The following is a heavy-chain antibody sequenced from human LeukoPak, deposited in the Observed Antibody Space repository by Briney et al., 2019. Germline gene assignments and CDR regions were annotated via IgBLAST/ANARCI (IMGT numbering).Heavy chain of an antibody. CDR3: AREHPDSSGYFDY. CDR1: GGTFSSYA. V-gene: IGHV1-69*13. D-gene: IGHD3-22*01. CDR2: IIPIFGTA. Sequence: SVKVSCKASGGTFSSYAISWARQAPGQGLEWMGGIIPIFGTANYAQKFQGRVTITADESTSTAYMELSSLRSEDTAVYYCAREHPDSSGYFDYWGQGTLVTVSS. J-gene: IGHJ4*02.